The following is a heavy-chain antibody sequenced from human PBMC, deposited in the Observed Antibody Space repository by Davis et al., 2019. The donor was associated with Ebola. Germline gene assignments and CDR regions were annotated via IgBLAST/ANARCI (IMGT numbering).Heavy chain of an antibody. J-gene: IGHJ6*02. Sequence: SETLSLTCNVSGGSISSSSYYWGWIRQPPGKGLERIGSIYYSGSTYYNPSLKSRVTISVDTSKNQFSLKLSSVTAADTAVYYCASGNSSSWYYYGMDVWGQGTTVTVSS. CDR3: ASGNSSSWYYYGMDV. V-gene: IGHV4-39*01. CDR2: IYYSGST. D-gene: IGHD6-13*01. CDR1: GGSISSSSYY.